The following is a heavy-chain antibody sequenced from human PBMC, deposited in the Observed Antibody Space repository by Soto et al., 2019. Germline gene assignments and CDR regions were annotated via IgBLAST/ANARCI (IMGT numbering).Heavy chain of an antibody. CDR2: IRSKANSYAT. D-gene: IGHD2-15*01. V-gene: IGHV3-73*01. J-gene: IGHJ4*02. CDR1: GFTFSGSA. Sequence: EVQLMESGGGLVQPGGSLKLSCAASGFTFSGSAMHWVRQASGKGLEWVGRIRSKANSYATAYAASVKGRFTISRDDSKNTAYLQMNSLKTEDTAVYYCTRLGGYCSGGSCSNRDDYWGQGTLVTVSS. CDR3: TRLGGYCSGGSCSNRDDY.